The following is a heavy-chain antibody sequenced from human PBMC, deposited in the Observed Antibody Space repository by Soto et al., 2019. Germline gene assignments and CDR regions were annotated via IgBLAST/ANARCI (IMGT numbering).Heavy chain of an antibody. V-gene: IGHV1-8*01. CDR3: AREHSSSWRFDY. CDR2: MNPNSGNT. Sequence: QVQLVQSGAEVKKPGASVKVSCKASGSTFTSDDINGVRQATGQGLEWLGWMNPNSGNTGYAQKFQGRVTMTRNTSISTSYMELSSLRSEDTAVYYCAREHSSSWRFDYWGQGTLVTVSS. D-gene: IGHD6-13*01. CDR1: GSTFTSDD. J-gene: IGHJ4*02.